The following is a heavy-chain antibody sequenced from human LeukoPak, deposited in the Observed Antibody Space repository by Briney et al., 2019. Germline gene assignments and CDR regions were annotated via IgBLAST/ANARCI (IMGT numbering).Heavy chain of an antibody. Sequence: GGSLRLSCAASGFTFSSYGMHWVRQAPGKGLEWVAVIWYDGSNKYYADSVKGRFTISRDNSKNTLYLQMNSLRAKDTAVYYCAREGEMATITGVYFDYWGQGTLVTVSS. D-gene: IGHD5-24*01. V-gene: IGHV3-33*01. CDR2: IWYDGSNK. CDR3: AREGEMATITGVYFDY. CDR1: GFTFSSYG. J-gene: IGHJ4*02.